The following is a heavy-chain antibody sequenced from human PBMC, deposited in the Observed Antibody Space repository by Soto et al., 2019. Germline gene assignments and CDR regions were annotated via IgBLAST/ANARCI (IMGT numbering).Heavy chain of an antibody. J-gene: IGHJ6*02. D-gene: IGHD3-16*01. V-gene: IGHV1-18*04. CDR2: INAYTGNT. CDR1: GYTFTSYG. Sequence: QVQLVQSGAEVKQPGASVKVSCKASGYTFTSYGFSWVRQAPGQGLEWMGWINAYTGNTNYAQKFQGRVTMTTDTSTSTAHMELWSLISDDTAVYYCARSWVTGKGGMDVWGQGTTVTVSS. CDR3: ARSWVTGKGGMDV.